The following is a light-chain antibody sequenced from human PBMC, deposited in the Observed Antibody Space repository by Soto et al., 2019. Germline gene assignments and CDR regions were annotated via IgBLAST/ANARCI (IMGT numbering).Light chain of an antibody. CDR2: DVT. V-gene: IGLV2-11*01. CDR3: CSYAGSIYV. J-gene: IGLJ1*01. CDR1: SSDVGGYNY. Sequence: QSVLTQPRSVSGSPGQSVTISCTGTSSDVGGYNYVSWYQQHPGKAPKLMIYDVTKRPSGVPDRFSGSKSGNTASLTISGLQAEDEADYYCCSYAGSIYVFGTGTKATVL.